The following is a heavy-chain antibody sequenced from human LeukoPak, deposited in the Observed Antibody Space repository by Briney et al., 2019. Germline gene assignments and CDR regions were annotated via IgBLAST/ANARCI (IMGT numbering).Heavy chain of an antibody. J-gene: IGHJ4*02. V-gene: IGHV3-48*03. CDR3: ARVAKRYSSGWNYYFDY. CDR1: GFTFSSYE. D-gene: IGHD6-19*01. Sequence: GGSLRLSCAASGFTFSSYEMNWVRQAPGKGLEWVSYISSSGSTIYYADSVKGRFTISRDNAKNSLYLQMNSLRAEDTAVYCCARVAKRYSSGWNYYFDYWGQGTLVTVSS. CDR2: ISSSGSTI.